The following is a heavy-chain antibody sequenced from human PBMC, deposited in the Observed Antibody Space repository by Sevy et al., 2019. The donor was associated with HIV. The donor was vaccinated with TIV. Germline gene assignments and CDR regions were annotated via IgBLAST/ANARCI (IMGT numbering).Heavy chain of an antibody. CDR1: GFTFSSYT. CDR2: ISSSSTYI. CDR3: ARDGGCTSTSCLLYFDY. D-gene: IGHD2-2*01. V-gene: IGHV3-21*01. J-gene: IGHJ4*02. Sequence: GGSLRLSCADSGFTFSSYTMNWVRQAPGKGLEWVSSISSSSTYIYYADSLKGRFTISRDNAKNSVYLQMNSLRAEDTAVYYCARDGGCTSTSCLLYFDYWGQGTLVTVSS.